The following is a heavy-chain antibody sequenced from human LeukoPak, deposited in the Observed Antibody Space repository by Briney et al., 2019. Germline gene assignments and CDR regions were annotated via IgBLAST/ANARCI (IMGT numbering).Heavy chain of an antibody. CDR3: ARGSPHGGNSGLWYFDP. J-gene: IGHJ2*01. Sequence: PSETLSLTCGVYGGSFSGYSWSWIRQPPGKGLEWIGEINHSGSTNYNPSLKSRVTISVDTSKNQLSLKLRSVTAADTAVYYCARGSPHGGNSGLWYFDPWGRGTLVTVSS. CDR1: GGSFSGYS. D-gene: IGHD4-23*01. CDR2: INHSGST. V-gene: IGHV4-34*01.